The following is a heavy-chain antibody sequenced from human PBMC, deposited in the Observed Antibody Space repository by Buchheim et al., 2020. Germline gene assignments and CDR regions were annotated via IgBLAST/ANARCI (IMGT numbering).Heavy chain of an antibody. D-gene: IGHD6-19*01. CDR3: ARDPYSSGWYKAYYYYYGMDV. J-gene: IGHJ6*02. Sequence: QVQLVESGGGVVQPGRSLRLSCAASGFTFSSYAMHWVRQAPGKGLEWVAVISYDGSNKYYADSVKGRFTIFRDNSKNTLYLQMNSLRAEDTAVYYCARDPYSSGWYKAYYYYYGMDVWGQGTT. V-gene: IGHV3-30-3*01. CDR1: GFTFSSYA. CDR2: ISYDGSNK.